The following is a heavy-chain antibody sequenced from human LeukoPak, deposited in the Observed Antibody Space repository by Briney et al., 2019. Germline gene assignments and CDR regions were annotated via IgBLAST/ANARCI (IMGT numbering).Heavy chain of an antibody. J-gene: IGHJ5*02. D-gene: IGHD3-3*01. V-gene: IGHV4-4*07. CDR3: ARDIQPRFGVVDNWFDP. CDR2: IYTSGST. Sequence: SETLSLTCTVSGGSISSYYWSWIRQPAGKGLEWIGRIYTSGSTNYNPSLKSRVTLSVNTSKNRFSLKLASVTAADTAVYYCARDIQPRFGVVDNWFDPWGQGTLVTVSS. CDR1: GGSISSYY.